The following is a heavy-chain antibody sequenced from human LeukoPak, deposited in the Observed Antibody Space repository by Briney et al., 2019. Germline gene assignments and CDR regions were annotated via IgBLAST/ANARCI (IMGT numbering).Heavy chain of an antibody. J-gene: IGHJ4*02. V-gene: IGHV3-30-3*01. CDR2: ISYDGSNK. D-gene: IGHD4-23*01. CDR1: GFTFSSYA. CDR3: GRANGGNMWRGHYFDY. Sequence: GGSLRLSCAASGFTFSSYAMHWVRQAPGKGLEWVAIISYDGSNKFYADSVKGRFTISRDNSKSTLYLQMNSLRVDDTAVYYCGRANGGNMWRGHYFDYWGQGTLVTVSS.